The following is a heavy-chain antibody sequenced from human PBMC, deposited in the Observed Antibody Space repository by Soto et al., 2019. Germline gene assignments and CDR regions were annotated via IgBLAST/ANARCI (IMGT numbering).Heavy chain of an antibody. J-gene: IGHJ6*02. V-gene: IGHV4-34*01. CDR3: ARGGSYDFWSGYYGSYYYYGMDV. Sequence: SETLSLTCAVYGGSFSGYYWSWIRQPPGKGLEWIGEINHSGSTNYNPSLKSRVTISVDTSKNQFSLKLSSVTAADTAVYYCARGGSYDFWSGYYGSYYYYGMDVWGQGTTVTVSS. CDR1: GGSFSGYY. D-gene: IGHD3-3*01. CDR2: INHSGST.